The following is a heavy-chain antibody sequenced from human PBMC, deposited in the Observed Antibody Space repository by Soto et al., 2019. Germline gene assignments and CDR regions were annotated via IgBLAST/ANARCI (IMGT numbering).Heavy chain of an antibody. Sequence: PGVSLRLSCEASGFPFSSYGMHWVRQAPGKGLEWVAVISYDGSNKYYADSVKGRFTISRDNSKNTLYLQMNSLRAEDTAVYYCAKDLAPAPPSGFDPWGQGT. J-gene: IGHJ5*02. CDR3: AKDLAPAPPSGFDP. CDR1: GFPFSSYG. CDR2: ISYDGSNK. V-gene: IGHV3-30*18.